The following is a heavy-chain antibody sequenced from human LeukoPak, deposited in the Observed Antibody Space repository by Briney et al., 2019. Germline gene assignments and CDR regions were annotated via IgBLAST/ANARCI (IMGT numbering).Heavy chain of an antibody. Sequence: SETLSLSCTVSGDSISSYYWSWIRQPPGRGLEWIGYIYYSGSTNYNPSLKSRVTISVDTSKNQFSLKLSSVTAADTAVYYCARGGSGYYFLYFDYWGQGTLVTVSS. CDR3: ARGGSGYYFLYFDY. J-gene: IGHJ4*02. V-gene: IGHV4-59*01. CDR2: IYYSGST. CDR1: GDSISSYY. D-gene: IGHD3-22*01.